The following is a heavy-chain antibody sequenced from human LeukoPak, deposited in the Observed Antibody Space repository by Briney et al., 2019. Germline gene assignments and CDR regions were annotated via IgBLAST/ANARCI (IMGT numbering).Heavy chain of an antibody. CDR2: IYYSGST. Sequence: SETLSLTCTVSGGSISSYYWSWIRQPPGKGLEWIGYIYYSGSTNYNPSLKSRVTISVDTSKNQFSLKLSSVAAADTAVYYCAGEDSNGSGFDYWGQGTLVTVPS. V-gene: IGHV4-59*01. CDR3: AGEDSNGSGFDY. J-gene: IGHJ4*02. CDR1: GGSISSYY. D-gene: IGHD5-18*01.